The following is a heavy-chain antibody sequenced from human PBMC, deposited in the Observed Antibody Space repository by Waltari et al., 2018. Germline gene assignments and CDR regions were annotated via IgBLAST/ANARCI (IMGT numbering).Heavy chain of an antibody. CDR2: INHSGST. J-gene: IGHJ5*02. V-gene: IGHV4-34*01. Sequence: QVQLQQWGAGLLKPSETLSLTCAVYGGSFSGYYWSWIRQPPGKGLEWIGEINHSGSTNYNPSLKSRVTKSLDPSKNQFSLKLSSVTAADTAVYYCARGPTGPYGTLRRRGWFDPWGQGTLVTVSS. CDR1: GGSFSGYY. CDR3: ARGPTGPYGTLRRRGWFDP. D-gene: IGHD3-10*01.